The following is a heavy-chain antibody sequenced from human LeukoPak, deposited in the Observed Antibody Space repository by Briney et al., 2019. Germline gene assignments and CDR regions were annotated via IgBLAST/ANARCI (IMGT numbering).Heavy chain of an antibody. Sequence: PGGSLRLSCAASGFTFDDYGMSWVRQAPGKGLEWVSGINWNGGSTGYADSVKGRFTISRDNAKNSLYLQMNSLRAEDTALYYCARRAVTTVTTSSYYYYYYMDVWGKGTTVTVSS. CDR2: INWNGGST. J-gene: IGHJ6*03. V-gene: IGHV3-20*04. CDR3: ARRAVTTVTTSSYYYYYYMDV. D-gene: IGHD4-11*01. CDR1: GFTFDDYG.